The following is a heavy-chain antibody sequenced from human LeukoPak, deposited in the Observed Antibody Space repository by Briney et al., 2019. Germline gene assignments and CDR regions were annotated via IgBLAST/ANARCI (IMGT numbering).Heavy chain of an antibody. Sequence: GGSLRLSCAASEFTFSTYALSWVRQAPGKGLEWVSFISGSGGSTYYADAVKGRFTISRDNSKNTLYLQMNSLRAEDSAVYYCAKAGGRGYSYGYDNWFDPWGQGTLVTVSS. CDR2: ISGSGGST. CDR3: AKAGGRGYSYGYDNWFDP. CDR1: EFTFSTYA. J-gene: IGHJ5*02. D-gene: IGHD5-18*01. V-gene: IGHV3-23*01.